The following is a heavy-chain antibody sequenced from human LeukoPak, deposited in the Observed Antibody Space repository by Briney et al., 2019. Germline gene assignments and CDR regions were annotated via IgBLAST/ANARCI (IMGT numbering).Heavy chain of an antibody. Sequence: GGSLRLSCAASGFTFSSYAMHWVRQAPGKGLEYVSAISSNGGSTYYANSVKGRFTISRDNPKNTLYLHMGSLRAEDMAVYYCAREEPYYDILTGYRQSYYYYGMGVWGQGTTVTVSS. D-gene: IGHD3-9*01. CDR2: ISSNGGST. J-gene: IGHJ6*02. CDR1: GFTFSSYA. V-gene: IGHV3-64*01. CDR3: AREEPYYDILTGYRQSYYYYGMGV.